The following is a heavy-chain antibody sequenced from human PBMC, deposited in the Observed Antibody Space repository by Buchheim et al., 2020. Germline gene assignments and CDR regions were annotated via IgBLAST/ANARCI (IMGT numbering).Heavy chain of an antibody. CDR3: GDPPAAA. J-gene: IGHJ4*02. D-gene: IGHD2-15*01. V-gene: IGHV4-4*02. CDR1: GDSISSSRW. Sequence: VQLQESGPRLVKPSGTLSLTCAVSGDSISSSRWWTWVRQPPGKGLEWIGEIYHTGDTNYNASLGGRATISIDKSRNQFSLGLTSVTDTDTAVYYCGDPPAAAWGQGTL. CDR2: IYHTGDT.